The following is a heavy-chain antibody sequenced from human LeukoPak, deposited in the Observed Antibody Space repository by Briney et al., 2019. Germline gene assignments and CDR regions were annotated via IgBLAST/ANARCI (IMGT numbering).Heavy chain of an antibody. V-gene: IGHV3-53*01. CDR1: GLTFSSNY. Sequence: GGSLRLSCVASGLTFSSNYMSWVRQAPGKGLEWVSVTYSGGNTYYADSVKGRFTISRDNSKNTLYLHMNSLRAEDTAFYYCARDRSGVTALDYWGQGTLVTVSS. D-gene: IGHD2-21*02. J-gene: IGHJ4*02. CDR3: ARDRSGVTALDY. CDR2: TYSGGNT.